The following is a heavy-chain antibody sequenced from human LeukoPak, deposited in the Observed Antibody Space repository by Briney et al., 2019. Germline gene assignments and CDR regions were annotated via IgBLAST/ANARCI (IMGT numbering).Heavy chain of an antibody. J-gene: IGHJ4*02. CDR2: IFSGGYT. Sequence: GGSLRLSCAVSGFTVSSNYMSWVRQAPGKGLEWVSVIFSGGYTDYADSVKGRFTISRDNSKNTLYLQMNSLRAEDTAVYYCAKDNSGNWGQGTLVTVSS. V-gene: IGHV3-66*01. D-gene: IGHD7-27*01. CDR1: GFTVSSNY. CDR3: AKDNSGN.